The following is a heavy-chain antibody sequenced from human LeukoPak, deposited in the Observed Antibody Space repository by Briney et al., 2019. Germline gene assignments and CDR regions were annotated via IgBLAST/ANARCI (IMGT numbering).Heavy chain of an antibody. D-gene: IGHD1-26*01. CDR3: ARGGAQWELLIDY. J-gene: IGHJ4*02. CDR2: IWYDGSNK. CDR1: GFTFSSYG. Sequence: GGSLRLSCAASGFTFSSYGMHWVRQAPGKGLEWVAVIWYDGSNKYYADSVKGRFTISRDNSKNTLYLQMNSLRAEDTAVYYRARGGAQWELLIDYWGQGTLVTVSS. V-gene: IGHV3-33*01.